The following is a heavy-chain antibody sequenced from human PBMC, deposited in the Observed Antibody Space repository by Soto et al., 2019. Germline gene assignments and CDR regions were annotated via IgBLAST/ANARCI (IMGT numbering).Heavy chain of an antibody. D-gene: IGHD4-17*01. Sequence: ASVKVSCKASGGTFSSYAISWVRQAPGQGLEWMGGIIPIFGTANYAQKFQGRVTITADESTSTAYMELSSLRSEDTAVYYCARATDYGGNSYYYYGMDVWGHGTTVTVSS. CDR3: ARATDYGGNSYYYYGMDV. CDR2: IIPIFGTA. J-gene: IGHJ6*02. V-gene: IGHV1-69*13. CDR1: GGTFSSYA.